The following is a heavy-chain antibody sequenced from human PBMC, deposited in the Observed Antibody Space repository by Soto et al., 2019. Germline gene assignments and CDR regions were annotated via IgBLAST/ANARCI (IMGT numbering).Heavy chain of an antibody. Sequence: ASVKVSCKASGYTFNTYGITWVRQAPGQGLEWMGWINPYNGNTKFAQKLQDRVTMTTATSTSTAYMELASLRSDDTAVYYCARGCIAVTTHLCYWGQGTLVTVSS. V-gene: IGHV1-18*01. CDR2: INPYNGNT. CDR3: ARGCIAVTTHLCY. J-gene: IGHJ4*02. CDR1: GYTFNTYG. D-gene: IGHD4-17*01.